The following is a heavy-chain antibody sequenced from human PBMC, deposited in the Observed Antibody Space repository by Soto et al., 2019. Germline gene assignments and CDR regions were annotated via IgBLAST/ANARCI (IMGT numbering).Heavy chain of an antibody. D-gene: IGHD3-16*01. J-gene: IGHJ6*02. Sequence: GGSLRLSCAASGFTVSSNYMSWVRQAPGKGLEWVSVIYSGGSTYYADSVKGRFTISRDNSKNTLYLQMNSLRAEDTAVYYCARDHDARGEFYYYYGMDVWGQGTTVTVSS. CDR2: IYSGGST. V-gene: IGHV3-53*01. CDR1: GFTVSSNY. CDR3: ARDHDARGEFYYYYGMDV.